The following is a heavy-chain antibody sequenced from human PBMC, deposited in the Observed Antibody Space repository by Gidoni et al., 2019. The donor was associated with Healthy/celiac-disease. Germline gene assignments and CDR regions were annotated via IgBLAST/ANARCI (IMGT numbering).Heavy chain of an antibody. J-gene: IGHJ3*02. Sequence: QVQLVESGGGVVQPGRSLRLSCAASGFTFSSYGMHWVRQAPGKGLEWVAVIWYDGSNKYYADSVKGRFTISRDNSKNTLYLQMNSLRAEDTAVYYCARERGKYRTDAFDIWGQGTMVTVSS. D-gene: IGHD3-16*01. CDR3: ARERGKYRTDAFDI. CDR2: IWYDGSNK. V-gene: IGHV3-33*01. CDR1: GFTFSSYG.